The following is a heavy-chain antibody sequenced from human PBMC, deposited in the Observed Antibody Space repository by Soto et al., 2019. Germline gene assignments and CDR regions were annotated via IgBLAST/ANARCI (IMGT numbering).Heavy chain of an antibody. CDR1: GYTFTGYY. V-gene: IGHV1-2*04. Sequence: ASVKVSCKASGYTFTGYYMHWVRQAPGQGLEWMGWINPNSGGTNYAQKFQGWVTMTRDTSISTAYMELSRLRSDDTAVYYCARAVPQNRIAARRNWFDPWGQRTLVTVSS. CDR2: INPNSGGT. CDR3: ARAVPQNRIAARRNWFDP. J-gene: IGHJ5*02. D-gene: IGHD6-6*01.